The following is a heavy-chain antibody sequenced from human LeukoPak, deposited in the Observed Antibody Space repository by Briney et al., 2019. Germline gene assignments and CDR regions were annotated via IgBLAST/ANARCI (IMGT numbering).Heavy chain of an antibody. D-gene: IGHD6-13*01. CDR1: GGSISSSSYY. CDR2: IYYSGST. J-gene: IGHJ4*02. CDR3: ARRRMAAADYFDY. Sequence: PSETLSLTCTVSGGSISSSSYYWGWIRQPPGKGLEWIGSIYYSGSTYYNPSLKSRVTISVDTSKNQFSLKLSSVTAAGTAVYYCARRRMAAADYFDYWGQGTLVTVSS. V-gene: IGHV4-39*01.